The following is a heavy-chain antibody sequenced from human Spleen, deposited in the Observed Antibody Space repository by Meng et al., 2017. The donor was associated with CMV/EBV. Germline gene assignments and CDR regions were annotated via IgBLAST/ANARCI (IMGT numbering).Heavy chain of an antibody. D-gene: IGHD3-10*01. CDR3: AKASAFAGSGSYFDDP. CDR1: GFTFSSYA. V-gene: IGHV3-23*01. CDR2: VSGSGGST. J-gene: IGHJ5*02. Sequence: GESLKISCAASGFTFSSYAMSWVRQAPGKGLEWVSAVSGSGGSTYYADSVKGRFTISRDNSKNTLYLQMNSLRAEDTAVYYCAKASAFAGSGSYFDDPWGQGTLVTVSS.